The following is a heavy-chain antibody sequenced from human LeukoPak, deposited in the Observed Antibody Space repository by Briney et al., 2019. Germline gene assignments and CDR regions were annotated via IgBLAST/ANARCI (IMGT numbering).Heavy chain of an antibody. V-gene: IGHV3-30*02. D-gene: IGHD3-10*01. CDR3: ARLYGSGSLGDY. CDR2: IRYDGSNK. CDR1: GFTFSSYG. J-gene: IGHJ4*02. Sequence: GGSLRLSCAASGFTFSSYGMHWVRQAPGKGLEWVAFIRYDGSNKYYADSVKGRFTISRDNSKNTLYLQMYSLRAEDTAVYYCARLYGSGSLGDYWGQGTLVTVSS.